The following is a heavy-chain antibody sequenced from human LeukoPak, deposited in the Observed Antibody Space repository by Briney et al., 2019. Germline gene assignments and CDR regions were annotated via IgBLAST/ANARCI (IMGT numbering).Heavy chain of an antibody. CDR3: AGGYSSSLGYYFDY. CDR2: IIPIFGTA. CDR1: GGTYSSYA. Sequence: ASVKVSCKASGGTYSSYAISWVRQAPGQGLEWMGRIIPIFGTANYAQKFQGRVTITTDESTSTAYMELSSLRSEDTAVYYCAGGYSSSLGYYFDYWGQGTLVTVSS. D-gene: IGHD6-6*01. J-gene: IGHJ4*02. V-gene: IGHV1-69*05.